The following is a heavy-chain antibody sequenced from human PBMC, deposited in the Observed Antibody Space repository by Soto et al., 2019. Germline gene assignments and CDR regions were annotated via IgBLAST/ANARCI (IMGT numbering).Heavy chain of an antibody. CDR1: GFTFYNYA. CDR2: VSSGGTTT. V-gene: IGHV3-23*01. Sequence: GGSLRLSCEASGFTFYNYALSWVRQAPGKGLEWVSVVSSGGTTTFYADSVRGRFTISRDNSKNTVYLQMDSLRAEDTAVYYCAKVVGMTTVTFDSYYFDYWGQGNLVTFSS. D-gene: IGHD4-17*01. J-gene: IGHJ4*02. CDR3: AKVVGMTTVTFDSYYFDY.